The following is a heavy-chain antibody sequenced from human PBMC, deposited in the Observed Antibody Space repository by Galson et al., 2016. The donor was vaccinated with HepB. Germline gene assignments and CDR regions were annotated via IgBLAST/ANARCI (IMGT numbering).Heavy chain of an antibody. CDR3: WVPLEYCSNGVCRLFDY. D-gene: IGHD2-8*01. J-gene: IGHJ4*02. Sequence: SLRLSCAASGFPFSAYGMSWVRQAPGKGLEWVGRIRSKTDGGTTDYAAPVKDRFTISRDDSKNTLYLQMNSLKTEDTAVYYCWVPLEYCSNGVCRLFDYWGQGTLVTVSS. CDR2: IRSKTDGGTT. CDR1: GFPFSAYG. V-gene: IGHV3-15*07.